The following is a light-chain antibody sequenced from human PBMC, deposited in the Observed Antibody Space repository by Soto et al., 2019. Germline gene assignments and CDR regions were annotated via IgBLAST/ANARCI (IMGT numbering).Light chain of an antibody. CDR3: LQHNTYPLT. CDR1: QGIRNE. Sequence: DIQMTQSPSSLSASVGESVTITCRASQGIRNELGWYQQKPGKAPKPLIYAASSLQSGVPSRFSGSGFGTEFTLTLSSLQPEDFATYYCLQHNTYPLTFGGGTKVEI. J-gene: IGKJ4*01. V-gene: IGKV1-17*01. CDR2: AAS.